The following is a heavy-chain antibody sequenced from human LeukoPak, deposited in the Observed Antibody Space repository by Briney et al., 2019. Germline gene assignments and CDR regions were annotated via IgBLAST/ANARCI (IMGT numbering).Heavy chain of an antibody. Sequence: PGGSLRLSCAASGFTLSSYAMSWVRQAPGKGLEWVSAISGSDGSTYYADSVKGRFTISRDNSKNTLYLQMNSLRAEDTAVYYCAKGDCSGGSCYDDAFDIWGQGTMVTVSS. J-gene: IGHJ3*02. V-gene: IGHV3-23*01. CDR2: ISGSDGST. D-gene: IGHD2-15*01. CDR3: AKGDCSGGSCYDDAFDI. CDR1: GFTLSSYA.